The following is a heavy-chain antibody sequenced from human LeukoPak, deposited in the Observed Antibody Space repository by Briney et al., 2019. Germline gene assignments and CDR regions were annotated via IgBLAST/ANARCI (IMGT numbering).Heavy chain of an antibody. CDR2: TFYGSKWYN. J-gene: IGHJ2*01. D-gene: IGHD5-12*01. CDR1: GDSVSSDSVA. V-gene: IGHV6-1*01. CDR3: ARWIHSLGYFDL. Sequence: SQTLSLTCAISGDSVSSDSVAWNWIRQSPSRGLEWLGRTFYGSKWYNDFALSVKSRITINPDTSKNQFSLQLNSMTPEDTAVYYCARWIHSLGYFDLWGRGTLVTVSS.